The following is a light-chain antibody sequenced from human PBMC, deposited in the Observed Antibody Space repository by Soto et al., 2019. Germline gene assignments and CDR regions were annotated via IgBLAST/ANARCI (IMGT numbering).Light chain of an antibody. CDR2: AAS. J-gene: IGKJ1*01. CDR1: QAISTW. Sequence: DLQMTQSPSSVSASVGDRVTITCRASQAISTWLAWYQQKPGKAPKLLIYAASNLQTGVPSRFSGSVSGTDFTLTISSLQPEDFATYYCQPANSFPRTFGQGTKVEIK. CDR3: QPANSFPRT. V-gene: IGKV1D-12*01.